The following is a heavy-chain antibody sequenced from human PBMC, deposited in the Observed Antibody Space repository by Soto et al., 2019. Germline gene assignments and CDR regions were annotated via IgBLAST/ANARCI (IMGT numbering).Heavy chain of an antibody. D-gene: IGHD2-15*01. V-gene: IGHV1-3*04. CDR2: INTGNGDT. Sequence: QVQLVQSGAEVKKPGASVKVSCKASGYSFTSYAMHWVRQAPGQRLEWMGWINTGNGDTYYSQNFQGRVTISRDTSASTAYTELSSLRSEDTAVYYCARASYCSGGTCYSPDYWGQGTLVTVSS. J-gene: IGHJ4*02. CDR1: GYSFTSYA. CDR3: ARASYCSGGTCYSPDY.